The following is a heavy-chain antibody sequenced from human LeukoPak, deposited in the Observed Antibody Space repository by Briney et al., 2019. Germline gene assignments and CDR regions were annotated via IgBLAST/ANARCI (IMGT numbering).Heavy chain of an antibody. CDR2: ISSSSSYI. CDR1: GFTFSSYC. Sequence: GSLRLSCAASGFTFSSYCMDLVRQAPGEGLELVSSISSSSSYIYYADSVKGRFTISRDNAKNSLYLQMNSLRAEDTAVYYCARVRAMVTSPLDYWGQGTLVTVSS. D-gene: IGHD5-18*01. J-gene: IGHJ4*02. V-gene: IGHV3-21*01. CDR3: ARVRAMVTSPLDY.